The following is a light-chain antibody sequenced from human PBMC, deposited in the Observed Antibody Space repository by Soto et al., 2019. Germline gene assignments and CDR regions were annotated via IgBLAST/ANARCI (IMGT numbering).Light chain of an antibody. CDR2: AAS. Sequence: AIQMTQSPSSLSASVGDRVTITCRASQGIRDDLGWYQQKPGKAPKLLIYAASSLQSGVPSRFSGSGSGTDFTLTISSLQPEDFASYYCQQSYSTPPTFGQGTKVDIK. J-gene: IGKJ1*01. CDR1: QGIRDD. V-gene: IGKV1-6*01. CDR3: QQSYSTPPT.